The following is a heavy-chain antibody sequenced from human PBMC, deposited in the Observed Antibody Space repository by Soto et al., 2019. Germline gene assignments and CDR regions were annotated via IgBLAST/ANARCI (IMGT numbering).Heavy chain of an antibody. Sequence: ASVKVSCKASGYTFTSYGISWVRQAPGQGLEWMGWISAYNGNTNYAQKLQGRVTMTTDTSTSTAYMELRSLRSDDTAVYYCANFLRGPLLYGGWFDPWGQGTLVTVSS. CDR2: ISAYNGNT. J-gene: IGHJ5*02. CDR3: ANFLRGPLLYGGWFDP. CDR1: GYTFTSYG. V-gene: IGHV1-18*04. D-gene: IGHD2-2*02.